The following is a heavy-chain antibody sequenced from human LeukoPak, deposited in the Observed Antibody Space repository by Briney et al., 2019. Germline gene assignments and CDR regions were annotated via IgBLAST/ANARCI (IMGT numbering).Heavy chain of an antibody. CDR3: ARSIAVAGGYFDY. Sequence: PSETLSLTCTVSGGSISSYYWSWIRQPPGKGLEWIGYIYYSGSTNYNPSLKSRVTISVDTSKNQFSLKLSSVTAADTAVYYCARSIAVAGGYFDYWGQGTLVTVSS. V-gene: IGHV4-59*01. D-gene: IGHD6-19*01. J-gene: IGHJ4*02. CDR1: GGSISSYY. CDR2: IYYSGST.